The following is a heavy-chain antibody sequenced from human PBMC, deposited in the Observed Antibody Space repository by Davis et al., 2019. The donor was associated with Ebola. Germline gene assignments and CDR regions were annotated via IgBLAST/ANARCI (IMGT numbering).Heavy chain of an antibody. V-gene: IGHV3-48*02. Sequence: GESLKISCAASGFTFTSYSMNWVRQAPGKGLEWASYISSSSRTIYYADSVKGRFTISRDNAKNSLYLQMNSLRDEDTAVYYCARGGGGIAARSGYFDYWGQGTLVTVSS. CDR1: GFTFTSYS. J-gene: IGHJ4*02. CDR3: ARGGGGIAARSGYFDY. CDR2: ISSSSRTI. D-gene: IGHD6-6*01.